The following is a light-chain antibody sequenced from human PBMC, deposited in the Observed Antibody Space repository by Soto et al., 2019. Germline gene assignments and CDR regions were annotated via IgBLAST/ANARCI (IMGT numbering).Light chain of an antibody. V-gene: IGKV3-15*01. CDR3: QHYTNWPPT. J-gene: IGKJ3*01. CDR1: ESVHRN. CDR2: YAS. Sequence: EMVMTQSQATLSVSPGERVTLSCRDSESVHRNLAWYQQKPGQGPSLLNYYASTRAPGVTDRFTGSGSGTEFTLTISSLQSEDCGVYHCQHYTNWPPTCGPGTKVEI.